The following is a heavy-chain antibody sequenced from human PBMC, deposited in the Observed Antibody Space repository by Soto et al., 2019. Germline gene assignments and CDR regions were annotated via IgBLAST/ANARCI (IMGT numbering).Heavy chain of an antibody. CDR2: INRDGSST. CDR3: VRGAAAFAGADY. J-gene: IGHJ4*02. CDR1: GFTFSSCW. Sequence: EVQLVEAGGGSVQPGGSLRLSCEGSGFTFSSCWRHWVRQAPGKGLVWVARINRDGSSTTYGDPVKGRLTISRDNAKNTLYLQMNSLRAEDTALYYCVRGAAAFAGADYWGQGTLVSVSS. V-gene: IGHV3-74*01. D-gene: IGHD2-15*01.